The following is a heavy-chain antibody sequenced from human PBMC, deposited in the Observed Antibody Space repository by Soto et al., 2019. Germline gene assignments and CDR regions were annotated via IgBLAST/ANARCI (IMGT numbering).Heavy chain of an antibody. Sequence: ASVKVSCKASGFTFTGHYIHWVRQAPGQGLEWMGWINPNSGGTSYAQKFQGRVTMTRDTSITTAYMELSRLSSDDTAVYYCAKSGTFFTPSLGYFDHWGQGTLVTVSS. V-gene: IGHV1-2*02. CDR2: INPNSGGT. J-gene: IGHJ4*02. CDR3: AKSGTFFTPSLGYFDH. D-gene: IGHD1-1*01. CDR1: GFTFTGHY.